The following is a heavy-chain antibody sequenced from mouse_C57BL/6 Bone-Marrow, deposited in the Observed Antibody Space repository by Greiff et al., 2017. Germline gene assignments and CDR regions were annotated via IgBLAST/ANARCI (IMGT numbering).Heavy chain of an antibody. J-gene: IGHJ1*03. Sequence: VQLQQSGPELVKPGASVKISCKASGYTFTDYYMNWVKQSHGKSLEWIGDINPNNGGTSYNQKFKGKATLTVDKSSSTAYMELRSLTSEDSAVYYCARYYGSSGWYSDVWGTGTTVTVSS. CDR1: GYTFTDYY. CDR3: ARYYGSSGWYSDV. V-gene: IGHV1-26*01. CDR2: INPNNGGT. D-gene: IGHD1-1*01.